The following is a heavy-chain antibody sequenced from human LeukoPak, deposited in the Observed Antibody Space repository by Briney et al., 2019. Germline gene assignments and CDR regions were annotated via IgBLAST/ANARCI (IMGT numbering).Heavy chain of an antibody. D-gene: IGHD2-15*01. J-gene: IGHJ4*02. CDR2: IYYNGSP. V-gene: IGHV4-31*03. Sequence: ASQTLSLTCTVSGGSISSGDYYWSWIRQHPGKGLEWIGYIYYNGSPYYNPSLKSRVTISVDTSENQFSLKVTSVTAADTAVYYCARGTCFYFGHWGQGTLVTVSS. CDR1: GGSISSGDYY. CDR3: ARGTCFYFGH.